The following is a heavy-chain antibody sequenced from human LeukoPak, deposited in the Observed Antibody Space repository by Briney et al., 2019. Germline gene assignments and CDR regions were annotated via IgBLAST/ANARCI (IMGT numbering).Heavy chain of an antibody. D-gene: IGHD1/OR15-1a*01. J-gene: IGHJ4*02. V-gene: IGHV3-20*04. CDR2: INWSGDNT. CDR1: GFTFADYG. Sequence: RAGGSLRLSCEDSGFTFADYGLSWVRHAPGKGLEWVAGINWSGDNTFYADSVKGRFTISRDNTKKTLYLQMNNLRGEDTATYYCARDLSSNWNNLAYWGQGTLVTVSS. CDR3: ARDLSSNWNNLAY.